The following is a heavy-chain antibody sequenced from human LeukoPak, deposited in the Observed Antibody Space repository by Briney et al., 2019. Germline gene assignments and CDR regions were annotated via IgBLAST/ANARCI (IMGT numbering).Heavy chain of an antibody. Sequence: SETLSLTCTVSGGSISNYYWSWIRQPPGKGLEWFGYIYYDGTTNYNPSLKSRVTISVDTSRNQFSLKLSSVTAADTAVYYCARDSGTTGEVKFDPWGQGTLVTVSS. V-gene: IGHV4-59*12. CDR2: IYYDGTT. J-gene: IGHJ5*02. D-gene: IGHD3-10*01. CDR3: ARDSGTTGEVKFDP. CDR1: GGSISNYY.